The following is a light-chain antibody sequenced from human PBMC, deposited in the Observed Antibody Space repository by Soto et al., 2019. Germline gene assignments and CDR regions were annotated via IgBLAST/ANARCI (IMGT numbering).Light chain of an antibody. CDR1: QSVSSN. J-gene: IGKJ1*01. Sequence: EIVMTQSPATLSVSPGERATLSCRASQSVSSNLAGYQQKHGQPPRLLIYAASTRATGIPARFSGSGSGTEFTLTISSLQSEDFEVYYCQQYNNWPQTFGQGTKVEIK. CDR3: QQYNNWPQT. CDR2: AAS. V-gene: IGKV3-15*01.